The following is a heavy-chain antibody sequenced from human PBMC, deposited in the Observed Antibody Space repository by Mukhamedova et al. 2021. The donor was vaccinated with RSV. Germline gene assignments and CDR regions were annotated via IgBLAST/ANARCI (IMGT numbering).Heavy chain of an antibody. CDR3: TTAYYYYDILTGYYSLPIDY. J-gene: IGHJ4*02. V-gene: IGHV3-15*01. Sequence: APGKGLEWVGRIKSKTDGGTTDYAAPVKGRFTISRDDSQNTLYLQMNSLKTEDTAVYYCTTAYYYYDILTGYYSLPIDYLGQGTL. CDR2: IKSKTDGGTT. D-gene: IGHD3-9*01.